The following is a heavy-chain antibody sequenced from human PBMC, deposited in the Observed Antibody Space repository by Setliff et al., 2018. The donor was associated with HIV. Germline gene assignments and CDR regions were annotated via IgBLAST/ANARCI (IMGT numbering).Heavy chain of an antibody. CDR2: IYYSGST. CDR1: GDSITSGYY. CDR3: ARKTYQFIATSYFYYMDV. Sequence: SETLSLTCTVSGDSITSGYYWGWIRQSPGKGLEWIGSIYYSGSTYYSPSLKSRVTISIDTTKNRFSLKLTSVTAADTALYYCARKTYQFIATSYFYYMDVWGRGTTVTVSS. V-gene: IGHV4-38-2*02. J-gene: IGHJ6*03. D-gene: IGHD2-2*01.